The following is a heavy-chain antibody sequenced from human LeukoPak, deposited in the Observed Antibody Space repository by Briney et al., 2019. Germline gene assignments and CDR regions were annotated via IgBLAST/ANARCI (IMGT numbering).Heavy chain of an antibody. J-gene: IGHJ1*01. Sequence: GASVKVSCKVSGYTLTELSMHWVRQAPGKGLEWMGGFDPEDGETIYAQKFQGRVTMTEDTSTDTAYMELSSLRSEDTAVYYCATGFYYDSSGYYRAEYFQHWGQGTLITVSS. CDR3: ATGFYYDSSGYYRAEYFQH. D-gene: IGHD3-22*01. CDR1: GYTLTELS. V-gene: IGHV1-24*01. CDR2: FDPEDGET.